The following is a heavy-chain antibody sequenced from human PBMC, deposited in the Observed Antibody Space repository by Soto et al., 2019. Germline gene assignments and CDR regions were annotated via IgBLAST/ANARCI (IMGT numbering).Heavy chain of an antibody. CDR3: AKEGVGYDAFDI. D-gene: IGHD1-26*01. Sequence: QVQLVESGGGVVQPGRSLRLSCAASGFTFSSYGMHWVRQAPGKGLEWVAGISYDGSNKYYADSVKGRFTISRDNSNNTLYLQMKSPRAEDTAVYYGAKEGVGYDAFDIWGQGTMVTVSS. CDR2: ISYDGSNK. J-gene: IGHJ3*02. CDR1: GFTFSSYG. V-gene: IGHV3-30*18.